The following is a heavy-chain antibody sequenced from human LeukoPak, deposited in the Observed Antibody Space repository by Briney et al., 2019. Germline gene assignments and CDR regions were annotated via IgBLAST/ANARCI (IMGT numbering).Heavy chain of an antibody. V-gene: IGHV3-30*18. D-gene: IGHD5-18*01. CDR2: ISYDGSNK. J-gene: IGHJ6*02. CDR1: GFTFSAYG. CDR3: AKDGSYGYLTNYGMDV. Sequence: GRSLRLSCAASGFTFSAYGMHWVRQAPGKGLEGVGLISYDGSNKYYADSVKGGFTISRDTSNNTLYLQLNSLRAEDTAVYYCAKDGSYGYLTNYGMDVWGQGTTVTVSS.